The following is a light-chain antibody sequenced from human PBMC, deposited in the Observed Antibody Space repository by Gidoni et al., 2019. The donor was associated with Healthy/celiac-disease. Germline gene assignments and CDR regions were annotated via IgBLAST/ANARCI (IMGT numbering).Light chain of an antibody. Sequence: EIVLTQSPGTLSLSPGERATLSCRASQSVSSSYLAWYQQKPGQAPRLLIYGASSRATGIPDRFSGSGSGTDFTLTISRLEPEDFAVYYCQQYGSFXGXTKVEIK. J-gene: IGKJ4*01. CDR2: GAS. CDR1: QSVSSSY. CDR3: QQYGS. V-gene: IGKV3-20*01.